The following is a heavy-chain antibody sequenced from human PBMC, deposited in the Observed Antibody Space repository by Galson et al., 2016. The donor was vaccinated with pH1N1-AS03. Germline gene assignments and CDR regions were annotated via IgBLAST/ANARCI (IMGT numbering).Heavy chain of an antibody. CDR2: IYPSDSDT. V-gene: IGHV5-51*01. J-gene: IGHJ6*02. CDR1: GYIFTNYW. D-gene: IGHD3-16*01. CDR3: VRGGQWPYYVMDV. Sequence: QSGAEVKKPGESLQISCKTSGYIFTNYWIGWVRQMPGKGLEWMGSIYPSDSDTRYSPSFQGQVTISADNSISTAYLQWRSLKAWENAMYYCVRGGQWPYYVMDVWGQGTTVTVSS.